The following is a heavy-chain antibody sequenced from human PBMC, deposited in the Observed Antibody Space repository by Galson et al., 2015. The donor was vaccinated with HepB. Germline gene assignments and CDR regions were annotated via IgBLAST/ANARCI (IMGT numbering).Heavy chain of an antibody. CDR2: ISYDGSNK. J-gene: IGHJ4*02. D-gene: IGHD3-10*01. Sequence: SLRLSCAASGFTFSSYGMHWVRQAPGKGLEWVAVISYDGSNKYYADSVKGRFTISRDNSKNTPYLQMNSLRAEDTAVYYCAKDLIITYYYGSGSYAASPFDYWGQGTLVTVSS. CDR3: AKDLIITYYYGSGSYAASPFDY. CDR1: GFTFSSYG. V-gene: IGHV3-30*18.